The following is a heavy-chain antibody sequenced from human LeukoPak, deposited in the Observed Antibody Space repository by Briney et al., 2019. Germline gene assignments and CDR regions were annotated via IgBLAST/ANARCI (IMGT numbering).Heavy chain of an antibody. CDR3: ARDPEDSSGYYYSPDYYYYGMDV. D-gene: IGHD3-22*01. Sequence: ASVKVSCKASGYTFTSYYIHWVRQAPGQRLEWMGWINAGNGNTKYSQKFQGRVTITRDTSASTAYMELSSLRSEDTAVYYCARDPEDSSGYYYSPDYYYYGMDVWGQGTTVTVSS. CDR2: INAGNGNT. CDR1: GYTFTSYY. V-gene: IGHV1-3*01. J-gene: IGHJ6*02.